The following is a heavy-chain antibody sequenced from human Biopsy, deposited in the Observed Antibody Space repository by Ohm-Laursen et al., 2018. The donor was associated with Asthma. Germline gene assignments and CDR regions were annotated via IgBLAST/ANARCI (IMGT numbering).Heavy chain of an antibody. J-gene: IGHJ3*01. V-gene: IGHV1-3*01. D-gene: IGHD3-9*01. CDR2: INAGDGNT. CDR3: ARTYYDFLTGQVNDAFAL. CDR1: GYTFINYA. Sequence: GASVKVSCKASGYTFINYAIHWVRQAPGQRLEWMGLINAGDGNTKYSQKFQGRVTITRDTSAGTAYMDLRSLRSEDTAMYYCARTYYDFLTGQVNDAFALWGQGTMVTVSS.